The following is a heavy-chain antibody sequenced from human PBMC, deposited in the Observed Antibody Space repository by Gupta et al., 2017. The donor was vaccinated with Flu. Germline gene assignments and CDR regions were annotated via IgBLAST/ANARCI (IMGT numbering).Heavy chain of an antibody. D-gene: IGHD3-10*01. V-gene: IGHV4-39*02. Sequence: QMQLQEAGPGLVKPSETLSLTCIVSGGSIKNNNFYWGWLRRPPGKGLEWIGIVYHSGSAYYNPSLKSRVTLSIDVSKNQFSLSLTSVTAADTAVYYCAGDPGMVRGLFDYWGPGALVTVSS. CDR1: GGSIKNNNFY. CDR3: AGDPGMVRGLFDY. J-gene: IGHJ4*02. CDR2: VYHSGSA.